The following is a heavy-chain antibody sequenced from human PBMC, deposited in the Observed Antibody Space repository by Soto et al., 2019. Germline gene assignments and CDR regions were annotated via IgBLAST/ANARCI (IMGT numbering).Heavy chain of an antibody. CDR3: AKGESYYDSSGYYYV. V-gene: IGHV3-23*01. J-gene: IGHJ4*02. CDR2: ISGSGGST. Sequence: EVQLLESGGGLVQPGGSLRLSCAASGFTFSSYAMSWVRQAPGKGLEWVSAISGSGGSTYYADSVKGRFTISRDNSKNTLYLKMNSLRAEDTAVYYCAKGESYYDSSGYYYVWGQGTLVTVSS. D-gene: IGHD3-22*01. CDR1: GFTFSSYA.